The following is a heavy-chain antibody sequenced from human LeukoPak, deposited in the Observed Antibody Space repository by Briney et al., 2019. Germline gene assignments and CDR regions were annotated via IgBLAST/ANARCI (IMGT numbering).Heavy chain of an antibody. Sequence: GGSLRLSCAASGFTFSSYAMHWVRQAPGKGLEWVAVISYDGSNKYYADSVKGRFTISRDNSKNTLYLQMNSLRAEDTAVYYCARGVPRGGYFDYWGQGTLVTVSS. J-gene: IGHJ4*02. CDR3: ARGVPRGGYFDY. V-gene: IGHV3-30-3*01. CDR1: GFTFSSYA. CDR2: ISYDGSNK. D-gene: IGHD3-16*01.